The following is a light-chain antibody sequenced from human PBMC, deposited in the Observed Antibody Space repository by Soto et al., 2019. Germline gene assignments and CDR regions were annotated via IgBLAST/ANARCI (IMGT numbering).Light chain of an antibody. CDR2: GAS. CDR1: QSVYRSY. CDR3: QQYGTSPPT. J-gene: IGKJ4*01. V-gene: IGKV3-20*01. Sequence: EIVLTQSPGTLSLSPGERATLSCRASQSVYRSYLAWYQQKPGQPPRLLMHGASSRATGIPDRFSGSGSGTDFTLTISRLEPEDFAVYSCQQYGTSPPTVGGGTKVEIK.